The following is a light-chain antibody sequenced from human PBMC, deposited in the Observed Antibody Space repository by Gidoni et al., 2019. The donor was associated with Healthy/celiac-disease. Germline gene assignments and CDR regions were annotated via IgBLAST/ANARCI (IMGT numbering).Light chain of an antibody. Sequence: QSVLTQPPSVSGAPGQRVTISCTGSSSNIGAGYDVHWYQHLPGTAPKPPIYGNSNRPSGVPDRFSGSKSGTSASLAITGLQAEDEADYYCQSYDSSLSGWVFGGGTKLTVL. CDR2: GNS. CDR1: SSNIGAGYD. V-gene: IGLV1-40*01. J-gene: IGLJ3*02. CDR3: QSYDSSLSGWV.